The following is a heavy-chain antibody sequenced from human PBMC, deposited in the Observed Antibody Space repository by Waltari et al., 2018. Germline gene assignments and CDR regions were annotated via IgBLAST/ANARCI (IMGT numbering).Heavy chain of an antibody. Sequence: EVQLVESGGGVVQRGGSLRLSWAASGFNFSNYEMNWVRQAQGKGLEWVSYISPSGTTTHYADSVECRFTGSRDNAKNSLYLQMNSLRADDTAVYYCARIGVDFWSGHYYYYYEMDVWGQGTTVTVSS. V-gene: IGHV3-48*03. CDR1: GFNFSNYE. CDR3: ARIGVDFWSGHYYYYYEMDV. CDR2: ISPSGTTT. D-gene: IGHD3-3*01. J-gene: IGHJ6*02.